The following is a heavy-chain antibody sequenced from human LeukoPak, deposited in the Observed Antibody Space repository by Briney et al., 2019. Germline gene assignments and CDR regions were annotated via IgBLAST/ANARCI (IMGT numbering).Heavy chain of an antibody. CDR3: ARVLRYCSGGNCYSGGLGYMDV. CDR1: GFTFSDYH. D-gene: IGHD2-15*01. J-gene: IGHJ6*03. CDR2: ISRSGSTK. V-gene: IGHV3-11*01. Sequence: AGGSLRLSCAASGFTFSDYHMRWIRQAPGKGLEWVSSISRSGSTKYYADSVKGRFTISRDNAKNSLFLQMNSLRAEDTAVYYCARVLRYCSGGNCYSGGLGYMDVWGKGTTVTISS.